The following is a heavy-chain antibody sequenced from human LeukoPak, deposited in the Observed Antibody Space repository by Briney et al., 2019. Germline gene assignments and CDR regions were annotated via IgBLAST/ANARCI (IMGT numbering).Heavy chain of an antibody. V-gene: IGHV3-43*01. CDR1: GFTFDDYT. J-gene: IGHJ4*02. CDR3: AKGHIVGAITEFDY. CDR2: ISWDGGSR. D-gene: IGHD1-26*01. Sequence: SGGTLRLSCAASGFTFDDYTMHWVRQTPGKGLEWVSLISWDGGSRYYADSVKGRFTISRDNSKNSLYLQMNSLRTEDTALYYCAKGHIVGAITEFDYWGQGTLVTVSS.